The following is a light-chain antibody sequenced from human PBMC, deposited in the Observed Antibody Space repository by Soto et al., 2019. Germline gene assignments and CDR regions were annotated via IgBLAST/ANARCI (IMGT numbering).Light chain of an antibody. V-gene: IGKV3-20*01. CDR2: GAS. CDR1: QSVSSSY. CDR3: QQYGSSPRYT. J-gene: IGKJ2*01. Sequence: EIVLTQSPGTLSLSPGERATLSCRASQSVSSSYLAWYQQKPGQAPRLLIYGASSRATGIPDRFSGSGSGTDFTVTISRLEPEDFAVYYCQQYGSSPRYTFGQGNTLEIK.